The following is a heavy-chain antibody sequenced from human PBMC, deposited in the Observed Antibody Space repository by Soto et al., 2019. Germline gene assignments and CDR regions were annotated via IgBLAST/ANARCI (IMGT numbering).Heavy chain of an antibody. V-gene: IGHV4-59*01. Sequence: QVQLQESGPGLVKSSETLSLTCTVSGGSISRYYWSWIRQPPGKGLEWIGYIYDSWSTNYNPSLKSRVTISVDTSKNQFSLKLSSVTAADTAVYYCGRLDTIFGVPTQFGYWGQGTLVTVSS. CDR1: GGSISRYY. D-gene: IGHD3-3*01. CDR3: GRLDTIFGVPTQFGY. J-gene: IGHJ4*02. CDR2: IYDSWST.